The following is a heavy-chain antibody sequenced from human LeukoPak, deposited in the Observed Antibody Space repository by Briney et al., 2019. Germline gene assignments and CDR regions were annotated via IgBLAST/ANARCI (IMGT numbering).Heavy chain of an antibody. CDR3: ASALGGDYVGDAFDI. J-gene: IGHJ3*02. CDR1: GYTLTELC. CDR2: FDPEDGET. V-gene: IGHV1-24*01. D-gene: IGHD4-17*01. Sequence: GASVKVSCEVSGYTLTELCMHWVRQAPGKGLEWMGGFDPEDGETIYAQKFQGRVTMTEDTATDTAYMELSSLRSEDTAVYYCASALGGDYVGDAFDIWGQGTMVTVSS.